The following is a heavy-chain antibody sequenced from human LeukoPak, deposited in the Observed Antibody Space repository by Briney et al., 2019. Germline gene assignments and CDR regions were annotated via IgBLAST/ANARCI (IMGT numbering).Heavy chain of an antibody. CDR3: AKAWGVVATNLAFDI. CDR2: ISWNSGSI. V-gene: IGHV3-9*01. Sequence: PGRSLRLSCAASGFTFDDYAMHWDRQAPGKGLEWVSGISWNSGSIGYADSVKGRFTISRDNAKNSLYLQMNSLRAEDTALYYCAKAWGVVATNLAFDIWGQGTMVTVSS. D-gene: IGHD5-12*01. CDR1: GFTFDDYA. J-gene: IGHJ3*02.